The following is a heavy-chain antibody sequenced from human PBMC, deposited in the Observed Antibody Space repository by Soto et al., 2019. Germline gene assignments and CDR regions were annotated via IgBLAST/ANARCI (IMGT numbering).Heavy chain of an antibody. V-gene: IGHV1-18*04. CDR3: ARVPIFGPSYYFDY. J-gene: IGHJ4*02. CDR1: GYTFTSYG. CDR2: ISAYNGNT. D-gene: IGHD3-3*01. Sequence: GASVKVSCKVSGYTFTSYGISWVRQAPGQGLEWMGWISAYNGNTNYAQKLQGRVTMTTDTSTSTAYMELRSLRSDDTAVYYCARVPIFGPSYYFDYWGQGTLVTVSS.